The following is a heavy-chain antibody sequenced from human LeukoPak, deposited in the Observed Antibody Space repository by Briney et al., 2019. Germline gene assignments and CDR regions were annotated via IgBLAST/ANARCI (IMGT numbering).Heavy chain of an antibody. Sequence: PSETLSLTCTVSGGSISSYYWSWIRHPAGKGLEWIGRIYTSGSTNYNPSLKSRVTMSVDTSKNQFSLKLSSVTAADTAVYYCARSYWGWDYYYYYYMDVWGKGTTVTVSS. CDR2: IYTSGST. J-gene: IGHJ6*03. D-gene: IGHD1-26*01. CDR1: GGSISSYY. V-gene: IGHV4-4*07. CDR3: ARSYWGWDYYYYYYMDV.